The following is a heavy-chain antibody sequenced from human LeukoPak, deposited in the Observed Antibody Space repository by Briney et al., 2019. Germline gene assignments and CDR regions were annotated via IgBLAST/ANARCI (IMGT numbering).Heavy chain of an antibody. V-gene: IGHV4-59*01. CDR3: ARSREYCSSTSCSPDAFDI. D-gene: IGHD2-2*01. Sequence: SETLSLTCTVSGGSITSYYWSWIRPPPGGGLEWIGYIYYIGSTNYNPSLKSRVTISVATSKNQFSLKLSSVTAADTAVYYCARSREYCSSTSCSPDAFDIWGQGTMVTVSS. J-gene: IGHJ3*02. CDR2: IYYIGST. CDR1: GGSITSYY.